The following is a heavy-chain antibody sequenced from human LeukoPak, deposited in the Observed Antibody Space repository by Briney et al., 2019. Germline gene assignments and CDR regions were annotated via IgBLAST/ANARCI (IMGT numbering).Heavy chain of an antibody. D-gene: IGHD5-24*01. V-gene: IGHV5-51*01. CDR2: IYFRDSRT. Sequence: GESLKISCRGSGDRFTNYYIDWVRQMPGKGLEWMGLIYFRDSRTTYNPSFQGQVTISADTSIDTAYLQWSSLKASDTAMYYCATYLPGWHSMDVWGPGTAVTV. CDR1: GDRFTNYY. J-gene: IGHJ6*02. CDR3: ATYLPGWHSMDV.